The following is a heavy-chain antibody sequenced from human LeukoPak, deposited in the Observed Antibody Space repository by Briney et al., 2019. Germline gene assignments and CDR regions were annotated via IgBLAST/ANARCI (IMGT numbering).Heavy chain of an antibody. D-gene: IGHD3-22*01. CDR3: ARVAGLYYEGSGYQWYFDL. CDR1: GFIFSDYE. Sequence: PGGSLRLSCAASGFIFSDYEMNWIRQPPGRGLEWIGYIYYTGSTNHNPSLKSRVTISVDTSKNQFSLKLTSVTAADTAVYYCARVAGLYYEGSGYQWYFDLWGRGALVTVSS. CDR2: IYYTGST. V-gene: IGHV4-59*01. J-gene: IGHJ2*01.